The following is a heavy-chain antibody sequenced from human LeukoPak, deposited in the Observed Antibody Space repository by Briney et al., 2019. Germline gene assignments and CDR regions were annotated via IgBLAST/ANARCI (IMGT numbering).Heavy chain of an antibody. Sequence: ASVKVSCKTSGFTFTTYDINWVRQATGQGLEWMGWINPNSGGTNYAQKFQGRVTMTRDTSISTAYMELSRLRSDDTAVYYCASLVGAYQPDAFDIWGQGTMVTVSS. D-gene: IGHD1-26*01. CDR2: INPNSGGT. CDR3: ASLVGAYQPDAFDI. J-gene: IGHJ3*02. CDR1: GFTFTTYD. V-gene: IGHV1-2*02.